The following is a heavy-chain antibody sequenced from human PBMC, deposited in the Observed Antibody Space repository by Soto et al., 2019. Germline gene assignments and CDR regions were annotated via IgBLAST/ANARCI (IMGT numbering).Heavy chain of an antibody. V-gene: IGHV3-74*01. CDR1: GFTFDYYW. CDR2: VHSDGTTA. D-gene: IGHD3-10*01. Sequence: EVQLVESGGGLVQPGESLRLSCAASGFTFDYYWMHWVRQAPGKGLVWVSRVHSDGTTATYADSVKGRFTISRDNARNTVSLQMSSLRAEDTAIYYCARGDRGGFDLWGHGTVVTVSS. CDR3: ARGDRGGFDL. J-gene: IGHJ3*01.